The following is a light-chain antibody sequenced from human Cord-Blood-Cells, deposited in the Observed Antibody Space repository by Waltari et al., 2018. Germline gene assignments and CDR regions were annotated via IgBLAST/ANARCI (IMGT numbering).Light chain of an antibody. J-gene: IGLJ1*01. Sequence: SYALTQPPSVSVAPGKTARITCGGNNIGSKSVHWYQQKPGQAPVLVIYYDSDRPSGIPERFSGSNSGNTATLTISRVEAGDEADYYCQVWDSSSDHPNYVFGTGTKVTVL. CDR3: QVWDSSSDHPNYV. CDR1: NIGSKS. V-gene: IGLV3-21*04. CDR2: YDS.